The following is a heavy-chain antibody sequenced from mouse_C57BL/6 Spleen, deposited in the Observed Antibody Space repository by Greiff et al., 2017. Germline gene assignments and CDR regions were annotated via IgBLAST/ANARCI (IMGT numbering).Heavy chain of an antibody. CDR3: ARSYGYDLFDY. V-gene: IGHV1-81*01. J-gene: IGHJ2*01. D-gene: IGHD2-2*01. Sequence: QVQLKESGAELARPGASVKLSCKASGYTFTSYGISWVKQRTGQGLEWIGEIYPRSGNTYYNEKFKGKATLTADKSSSTAYMELRSLTSEDSAVYVCARSYGYDLFDYWGQGTTLTVSS. CDR1: GYTFTSYG. CDR2: IYPRSGNT.